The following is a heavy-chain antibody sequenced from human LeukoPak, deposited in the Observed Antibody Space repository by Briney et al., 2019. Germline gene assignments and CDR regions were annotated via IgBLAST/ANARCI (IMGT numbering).Heavy chain of an antibody. CDR2: IYSGGST. D-gene: IGHD2-21*01. CDR3: ARDDWAFDI. J-gene: IGHJ3*02. CDR1: GFTVSSNY. Sequence: GGSLRLSCAASGFTVSSNYMSWVRQAPGKGLEWGSGIYSGGSTYYADSVKGRFTISRDNSRNTLYLHMNSLRAEDTAVYYCARDDWAFDIWGQGTMVTVSS. V-gene: IGHV3-66*02.